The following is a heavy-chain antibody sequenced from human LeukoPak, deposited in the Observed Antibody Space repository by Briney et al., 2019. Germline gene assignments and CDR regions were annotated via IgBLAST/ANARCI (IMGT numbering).Heavy chain of an antibody. J-gene: IGHJ3*02. CDR1: GFTFSSYS. CDR3: ARDRAAAVDGDAFDI. D-gene: IGHD6-25*01. Sequence: GGSLRLSCAAFGFTFSSYSMNWVRQAPGKGLEWVSSISSSSSYIYYADSVKGRFTISRDNAKNSLYLQMNSLRAEDTAVYYCARDRAAAVDGDAFDIWGQGTMVTVSS. V-gene: IGHV3-21*04. CDR2: ISSSSSYI.